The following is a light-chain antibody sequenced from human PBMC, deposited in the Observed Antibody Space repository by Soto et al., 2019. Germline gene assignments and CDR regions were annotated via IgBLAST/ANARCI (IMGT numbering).Light chain of an antibody. V-gene: IGKV1-33*01. Sequence: DIQMNQSPSSLSASVGDRVTITCQASHDISNYLNWYQQKPGKAPKLLIYDASNLETGVPSRFSGSGSGTDFTFTISSLQPEDIATYYCQQYDNLPPYTFGQGTKLEIK. CDR1: HDISNY. CDR2: DAS. J-gene: IGKJ2*01. CDR3: QQYDNLPPYT.